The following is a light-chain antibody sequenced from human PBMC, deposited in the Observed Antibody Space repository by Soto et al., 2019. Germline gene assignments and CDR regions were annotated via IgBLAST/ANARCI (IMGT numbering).Light chain of an antibody. V-gene: IGLV2-14*01. J-gene: IGLJ3*02. Sequence: QSALTQPASVSGSPGQSITIACTGTNRDVGSYNLVSWYQQRPGEAPKLIISEVRNRPSGISYRFTGSKSGTTASLTISGLQAEDEADYYCSSYTTSSTLVFGGGTKVTVL. CDR3: SSYTTSSTLV. CDR1: NRDVGSYNL. CDR2: EVR.